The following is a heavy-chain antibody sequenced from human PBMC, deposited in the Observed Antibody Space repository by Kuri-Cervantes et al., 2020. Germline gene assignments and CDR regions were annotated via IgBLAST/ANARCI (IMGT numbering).Heavy chain of an antibody. Sequence: GESLKISCAASGFTFSSYAMHWVRQAPGKGLEWVAVISYDGTNKYYADSVKGRFTISRDNSKNTLYLQMNSLRAEDTAVYYCARDRVGGESMYYYYGMDVWGQGTTVTVSS. CDR2: ISYDGTNK. CDR3: ARDRVGGESMYYYYGMDV. D-gene: IGHD3-16*01. J-gene: IGHJ6*02. CDR1: GFTFSSYA. V-gene: IGHV3-30-3*01.